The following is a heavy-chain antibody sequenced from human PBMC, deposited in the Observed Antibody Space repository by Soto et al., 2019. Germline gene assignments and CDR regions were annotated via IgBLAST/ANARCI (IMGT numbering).Heavy chain of an antibody. CDR1: GYTFTNYG. V-gene: IGHV1-18*01. CDR3: ARSMYYFDY. J-gene: IGHJ4*02. CDR2: ISGYNDKT. D-gene: IGHD2-8*01. Sequence: QVQLVQSGAEVKKPGASVKVSCKASGYTFTNYGISWVRQAPGQGLEWMGWISGYNDKTKYAQKFQGRVIMTTDTSASTAYMELWSLRSDVTAVYYCARSMYYFDYWGQGTLVTVSS.